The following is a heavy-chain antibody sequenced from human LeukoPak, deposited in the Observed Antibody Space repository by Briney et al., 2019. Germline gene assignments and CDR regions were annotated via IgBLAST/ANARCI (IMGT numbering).Heavy chain of an antibody. CDR1: GFTFSDYY. CDR2: ISSSGSTI. J-gene: IGHJ4*02. V-gene: IGHV3-11*01. D-gene: IGHD3-22*01. CDR3: ARVGDSSGYWWYYFDY. Sequence: VGSLRLSCAASGFTFSDYYMSWIRQAPGKGLEWVSYISSSGSTIYYADSVKGRFTISRDNAKNSLYLQMNSLRAEDTAVYYCARVGDSSGYWWYYFDYWGQGTLVTVSS.